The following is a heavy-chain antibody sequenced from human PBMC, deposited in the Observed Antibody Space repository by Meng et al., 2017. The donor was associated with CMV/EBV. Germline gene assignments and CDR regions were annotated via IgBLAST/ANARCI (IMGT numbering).Heavy chain of an antibody. J-gene: IGHJ6*02. V-gene: IGHV1-46*01. CDR1: GYTFTSYY. CDR2: INPSGGST. CDR3: ARDPRGGSYYNYYYGMDV. D-gene: IGHD1-26*01. Sequence: ASVKVSCKASGYTFTSYYMHWVRQAPGQGLEWMGIINPSGGSTSYAQKFQGRVTMTRDTSTSTVCMELSSLRSEDTAVYYCARDPRGGSYYNYYYGMDVWGQGTTVTVSS.